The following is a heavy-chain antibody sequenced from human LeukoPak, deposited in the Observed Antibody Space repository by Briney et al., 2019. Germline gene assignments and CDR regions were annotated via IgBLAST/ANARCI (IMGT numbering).Heavy chain of an antibody. J-gene: IGHJ4*02. CDR2: INPKSGGT. CDR1: GYTFTGYY. V-gene: IGHV1-2*02. CDR3: ARWGLTAGPYGYNSQY. Sequence: ASVTVSCMASGYTFTGYYMHWVGQAPGQGREGMGWINPKSGGTNYAQKFQGRVTINRDKSKSTAHMELSRLRSDDTAVYYCARWGLTAGPYGYNSQYWGQGTLVTVSS. D-gene: IGHD5-24*01.